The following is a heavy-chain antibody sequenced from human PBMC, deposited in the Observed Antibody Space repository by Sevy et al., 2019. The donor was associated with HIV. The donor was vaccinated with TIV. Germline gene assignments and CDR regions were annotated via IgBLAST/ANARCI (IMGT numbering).Heavy chain of an antibody. Sequence: GVSLRLSCTASGFTFSSYEMNWVRQAPGKGLEWVSYISNSGSTIHYSDSVKGRFTISRDNAKNSLYLQMNSLRAEDTAVYYCARDLPPSATTVPHFDYWGRGTLVTVS. J-gene: IGHJ4*02. CDR2: ISNSGSTI. CDR1: GFTFSSYE. D-gene: IGHD4-17*01. CDR3: ARDLPPSATTVPHFDY. V-gene: IGHV3-48*03.